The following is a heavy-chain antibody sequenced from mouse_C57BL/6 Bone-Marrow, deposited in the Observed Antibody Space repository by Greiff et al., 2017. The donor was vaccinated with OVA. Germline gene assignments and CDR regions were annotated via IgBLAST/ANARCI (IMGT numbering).Heavy chain of an antibody. Sequence: QVQLQQPRAELVKPGASVKLSCKASGYTFTSYWMHWVKQRPGQGLEWIGMIHPNSGSTNYNEKFKSKATLTVDKSSSTAYMQLSSLTSEDSAVYYCGSSWDGNFDYWGQGTTLTVSS. V-gene: IGHV1-64*01. CDR1: GYTFTSYW. CDR3: GSSWDGNFDY. CDR2: IHPNSGST. D-gene: IGHD4-1*01. J-gene: IGHJ2*01.